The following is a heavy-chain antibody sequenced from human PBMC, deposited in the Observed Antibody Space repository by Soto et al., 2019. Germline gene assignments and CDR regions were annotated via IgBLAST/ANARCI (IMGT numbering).Heavy chain of an antibody. V-gene: IGHV3-23*01. CDR2: LSASGATT. D-gene: IGHD1-26*01. J-gene: IGHJ6*02. Sequence: EVQLLESGGGLVQPGGSLRLSCAASGFTFSTYAMTWVRQAPGKGLKWVSALSASGATTYHADSVKGRFTISRDNSENTLYLQMNSLRAEDTAVYYCAIWLSGSQYYYYGMDVWGQGTTVTVSS. CDR3: AIWLSGSQYYYYGMDV. CDR1: GFTFSTYA.